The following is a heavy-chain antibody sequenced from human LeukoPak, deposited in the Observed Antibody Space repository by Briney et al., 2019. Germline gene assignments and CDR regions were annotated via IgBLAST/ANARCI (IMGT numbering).Heavy chain of an antibody. CDR2: IYYSGST. Sequence: PSETLSLTCTVSGCSISSYYWSWIRQPPGKGLEWIGYIYYSGSTNYNPSLKSRVTISVDTSKNQFSLKLSSVTAADTAVYYCAGTQYSSSAGYYYYMDVWGKGTTVTVSS. CDR3: AGTQYSSSAGYYYYMDV. D-gene: IGHD6-6*01. CDR1: GCSISSYY. J-gene: IGHJ6*03. V-gene: IGHV4-59*01.